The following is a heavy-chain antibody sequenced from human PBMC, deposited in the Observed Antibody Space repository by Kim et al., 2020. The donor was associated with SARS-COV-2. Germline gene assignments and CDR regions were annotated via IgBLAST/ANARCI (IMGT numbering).Heavy chain of an antibody. CDR2: IIPLLGDA. J-gene: IGHJ4*02. CDR3: ATQDLTGTTYDC. Sequence: SVKVSCKASGGTFSIYSITWVRQAPGQGLEWMGGIIPLLGDANYAQKLPGRVTMTADESTRTAYMDLSNLRSEDTAVYYCATQDLTGTTYDCWGQGTLVTVSS. V-gene: IGHV1-69*10. CDR1: GGTFSIYS. D-gene: IGHD1-7*01.